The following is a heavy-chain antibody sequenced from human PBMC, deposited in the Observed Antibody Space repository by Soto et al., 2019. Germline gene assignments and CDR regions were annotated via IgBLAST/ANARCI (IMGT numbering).Heavy chain of an antibody. V-gene: IGHV3-11*06. CDR2: ITSSGVYT. J-gene: IGHJ5*02. Sequence: QVQLVESGGGLVKPGGSLRLSCAASGFTFSDHYMSWIRQAPGKGLEWLSYITSSGVYTSYADSVKGRFTISRDNAKNSLYLQMNSLRADDTAVYCCASLVRQHLPPLGPWGRGTLVTVSS. D-gene: IGHD6-13*01. CDR1: GFTFSDHY. CDR3: ASLVRQHLPPLGP.